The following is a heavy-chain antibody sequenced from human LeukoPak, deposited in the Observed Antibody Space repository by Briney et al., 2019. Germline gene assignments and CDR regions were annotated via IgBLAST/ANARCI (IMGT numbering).Heavy chain of an antibody. CDR3: ARQPRGYSYGYYFDY. D-gene: IGHD5-18*01. CDR2: IIPIFGTA. V-gene: IGHV1-69*01. Sequence: SSVRVSCKASGGTFSSYAISWVRQAPGQGLEWMGGIIPIFGTANYAQKFQGRVTITADESTSTAYMELSSLRSEDTAVYYCARQPRGYSYGYYFDYWGQGTLVTVFS. J-gene: IGHJ4*02. CDR1: GGTFSSYA.